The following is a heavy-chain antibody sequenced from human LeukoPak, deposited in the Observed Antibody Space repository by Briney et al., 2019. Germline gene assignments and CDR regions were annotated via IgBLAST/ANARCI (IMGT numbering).Heavy chain of an antibody. Sequence: PSETLSLTCTVSGGFISQEYWSWIRQPPGKGLEWIGYIYYSGSTNYNPSLKSRVTISVDTSKNQFSLKLSSVTAADTAVYYCARHGGWLSPFDYWGQGTLVTVSS. CDR3: ARHGGWLSPFDY. V-gene: IGHV4-59*08. D-gene: IGHD3-16*01. J-gene: IGHJ4*02. CDR2: IYYSGST. CDR1: GGFISQEY.